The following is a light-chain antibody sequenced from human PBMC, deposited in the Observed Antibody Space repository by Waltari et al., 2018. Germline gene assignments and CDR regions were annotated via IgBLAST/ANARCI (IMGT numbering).Light chain of an antibody. J-gene: IGLJ2*01. CDR2: GKN. CDR3: SSRDSSGDVI. V-gene: IGLV3-19*01. Sequence: SSELTQDPAVSVALGQTVRITCQGDILRVYYPNWCQQKPGQAPLLVIYGKNNRPSGIPDRFSASTSRSTASLTITGAQAEDEGHYYCSSRDSSGDVIFGGGTKLTVL. CDR1: ILRVYY.